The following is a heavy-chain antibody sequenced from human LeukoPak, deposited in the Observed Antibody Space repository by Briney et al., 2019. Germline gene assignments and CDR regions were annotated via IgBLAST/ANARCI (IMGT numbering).Heavy chain of an antibody. J-gene: IGHJ1*01. CDR3: ATTASRGPQSAEYFQY. Sequence: GGSLRLSCAASGFAFSTYGMHWVRQAPGKGLEWVAFIWYDGSKTYYADSVKGRFTISRDNPKNTLHLQVNSLRAEDTAAYYCATTASRGPQSAEYFQYWGQGTLVTVSS. CDR2: IWYDGSKT. V-gene: IGHV3-30*02. CDR1: GFAFSTYG.